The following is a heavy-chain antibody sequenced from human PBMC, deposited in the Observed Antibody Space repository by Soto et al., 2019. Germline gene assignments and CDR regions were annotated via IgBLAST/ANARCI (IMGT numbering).Heavy chain of an antibody. V-gene: IGHV1-69*06. D-gene: IGHD3-22*01. J-gene: IGHJ4*02. CDR1: GGTFSRYA. CDR3: ATSSSRYYDSSGYYLNY. CDR2: IIPIFGTA. Sequence: ASVKVSCKASGGTFSRYAISWVRQAPGQGLEWMGGIIPIFGTANYAQKFQGRVTITADKSTSTAYMELSSLRSEDTAVYYCATSSSRYYDSSGYYLNYWGQGTLVTVSS.